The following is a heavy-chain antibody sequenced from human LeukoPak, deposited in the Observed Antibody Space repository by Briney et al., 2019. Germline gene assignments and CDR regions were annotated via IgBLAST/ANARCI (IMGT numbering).Heavy chain of an antibody. Sequence: TGGSLRLSCAASGFTFSSYGMHWVRQAPGKGLEWVAVIWYDGSNKYDADSVKGRFTISRDNSKNTLYLQMNSLRAEDTAVYYCAKDYGDYAFDYWGQGTLVTVSS. D-gene: IGHD4-17*01. CDR2: IWYDGSNK. CDR3: AKDYGDYAFDY. J-gene: IGHJ4*02. CDR1: GFTFSSYG. V-gene: IGHV3-30*02.